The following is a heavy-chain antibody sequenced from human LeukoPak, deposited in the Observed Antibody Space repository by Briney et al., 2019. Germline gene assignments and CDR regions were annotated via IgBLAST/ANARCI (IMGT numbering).Heavy chain of an antibody. CDR2: INTSGATT. V-gene: IGHV1-46*01. D-gene: IGHD4-17*01. Sequence: GASVKVSCKTSGYTFSRYYIHWVRQAPGQGLEWMGIINTSGATTRYGQKFKGRVTATRDTSTSTVYMEMSSLNSEDTVVYYCARFDGDYGFFGYWGQGTLVTVSS. CDR1: GYTFSRYY. J-gene: IGHJ4*02. CDR3: ARFDGDYGFFGY.